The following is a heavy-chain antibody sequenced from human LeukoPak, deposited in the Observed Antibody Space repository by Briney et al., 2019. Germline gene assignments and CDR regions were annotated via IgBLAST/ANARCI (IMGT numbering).Heavy chain of an antibody. V-gene: IGHV1-18*01. J-gene: IGHJ4*02. CDR1: GYTFTSYG. CDR3: ARVGSENIRRGELLLRRCYLDY. Sequence: SVKVSCKASGYTFTSYGISWVRQAPGQGLEWMGWISAYNGNTNYAQKLQGRVTFTADESTSTVYMDLSSLRSEDTAIYYCARVGSENIRRGELLLRRCYLDYWGQGTLVTVSS. D-gene: IGHD3-10*01. CDR2: ISAYNGNT.